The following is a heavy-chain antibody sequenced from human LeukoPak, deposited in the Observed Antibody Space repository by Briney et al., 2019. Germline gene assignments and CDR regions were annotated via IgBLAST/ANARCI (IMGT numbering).Heavy chain of an antibody. J-gene: IGHJ1*01. Sequence: ASVKVSCKASAYTFTDYYVHWVRQAPGQGLEWMGWMNPSNGDTNYAQKFQGRVTMTRDTSISTAYMELSRLRSDDTAVYYCARAPIAVAGSPPTYFQHWGQGTLVTVSS. CDR1: AYTFTDYY. D-gene: IGHD6-19*01. CDR3: ARAPIAVAGSPPTYFQH. V-gene: IGHV1-2*02. CDR2: MNPSNGDT.